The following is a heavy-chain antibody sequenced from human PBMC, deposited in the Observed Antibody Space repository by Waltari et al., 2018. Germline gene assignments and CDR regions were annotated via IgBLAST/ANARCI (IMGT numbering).Heavy chain of an antibody. V-gene: IGHV1-8*03. CDR3: ARTGLAAAGRRGSFNY. J-gene: IGHJ4*02. CDR1: GYTFTSYD. CDR2: MNPNSGNT. Sequence: QVQLVQSGAEVKKPGASVKVSCKASGYTFTSYDINWVRQATGQGLEWMGWMNPNSGNTGYAQKFQGRVTITRNTSISTAYMELSSLRSEDTAVYYCARTGLAAAGRRGSFNYWGQGTLVTVSS. D-gene: IGHD6-13*01.